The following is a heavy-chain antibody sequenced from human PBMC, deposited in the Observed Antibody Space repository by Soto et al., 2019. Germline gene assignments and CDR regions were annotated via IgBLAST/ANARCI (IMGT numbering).Heavy chain of an antibody. D-gene: IGHD6-6*01. CDR1: GYSFTSYW. V-gene: IGHV5-10-1*01. CDR2: IDPSDSYT. J-gene: IGHJ6*02. Sequence: GEPLKISCKGPGYSFTSYWISWVRQMPGKGLEWMGRIDPSDSYTNYSPSFQGHVTISADKSISTAYLQWSSLKASDTAMYYCARHEYSSSFYYYGMDVWGQGTTVTVS. CDR3: ARHEYSSSFYYYGMDV.